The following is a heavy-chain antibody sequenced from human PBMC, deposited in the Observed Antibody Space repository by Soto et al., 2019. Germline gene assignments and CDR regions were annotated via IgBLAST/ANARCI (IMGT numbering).Heavy chain of an antibody. Sequence: GASVKVSCKAPGGTFSNYAIIWVRQAPGQGLEWMGGIIPMFGTANYAQRFQDRVTITADESTNTVYMELSSLRSEDTAVYFCASGIQLWLRRINNGYSGWGQGTLVTVSS. CDR2: IIPMFGTA. V-gene: IGHV1-69*13. CDR3: ASGIQLWLRRINNGYSG. D-gene: IGHD5-18*01. J-gene: IGHJ4*02. CDR1: GGTFSNYA.